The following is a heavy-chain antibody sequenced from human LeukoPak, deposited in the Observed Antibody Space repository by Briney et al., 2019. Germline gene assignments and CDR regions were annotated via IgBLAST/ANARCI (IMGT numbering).Heavy chain of an antibody. V-gene: IGHV5-51*01. D-gene: IGHD6-13*01. CDR3: ARHGVKPYYYYYMDV. CDR2: IYPGDSDT. J-gene: IGHJ6*03. CDR1: GYSFTSYW. Sequence: GESLKISCKGSGYSFTSYWIGWVRQMPGKGLEWMGIIYPGDSDTRYSPSFQGQVTISADKSISTAYLQWSSLKASDTAMYYCARHGVKPYYYYYMDVWGKGTTVTVSS.